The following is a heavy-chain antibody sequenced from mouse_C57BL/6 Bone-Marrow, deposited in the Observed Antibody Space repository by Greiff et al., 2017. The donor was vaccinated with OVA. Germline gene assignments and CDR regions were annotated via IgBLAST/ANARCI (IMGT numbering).Heavy chain of an antibody. CDR2: ILPGSGST. D-gene: IGHD3-1*01. V-gene: IGHV1-9*01. CDR3: AGQLGAMDY. CDR1: GYTFTGYW. Sequence: QVQLQQSGAELMKPGASVKLSCKATGYTFTGYWIEWVKQRPGHGLEWIGEILPGSGSTNYNEKFKGKVTFTSDTSYNTAYMQLSSLTTEDYAIYYCAGQLGAMDYWGQGTSVTVS. J-gene: IGHJ4*01.